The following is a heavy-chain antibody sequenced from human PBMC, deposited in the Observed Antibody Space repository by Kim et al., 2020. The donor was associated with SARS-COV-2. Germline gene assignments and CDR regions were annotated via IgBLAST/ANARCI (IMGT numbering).Heavy chain of an antibody. D-gene: IGHD1-26*01. Sequence: GGSLRLSCAASGFTFSSYYMSWVRQAPGKGLEWVSVIYSGGSTSYADSAKGRFTISRDNSTNTPQYQINNLLADDKAVVYCSRNDDGTYYSAIFYF. V-gene: IGHV3-53*01. CDR1: GFTFSSYY. CDR3: SRNDDGTYYSAIFYF. CDR2: IYSGGST. J-gene: IGHJ2*01.